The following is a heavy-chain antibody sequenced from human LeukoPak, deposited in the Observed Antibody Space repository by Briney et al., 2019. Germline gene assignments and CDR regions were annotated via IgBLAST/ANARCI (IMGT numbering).Heavy chain of an antibody. J-gene: IGHJ5*02. V-gene: IGHV1-2*02. CDR1: SYTFTSYG. CDR2: INPNSGGT. D-gene: IGHD3-10*01. CDR3: ARARPSMVRGVIGVTWFDP. Sequence: ASVKVSCKASSYTFTSYGISWVRQAPGQGLEWMGWINPNSGGTNYAQKFQGRVTMTRDTSISTAYMELSRLRSDDTAVYYCARARPSMVRGVIGVTWFDPWGQGTLVTVSS.